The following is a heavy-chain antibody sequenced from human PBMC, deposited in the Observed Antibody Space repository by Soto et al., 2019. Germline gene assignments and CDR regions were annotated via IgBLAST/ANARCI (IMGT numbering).Heavy chain of an antibody. V-gene: IGHV3-30*18. CDR2: ISYDGSNK. CDR3: AKFAGRGVTPPWFDP. D-gene: IGHD2-21*01. J-gene: IGHJ5*02. Sequence: QVQLVESGGGVVQPGRSLRLSCAASGFTFSSYGMHWVRQAPGKGLEWVAVISYDGSNKYYADSVKGRFTISRDNSKNTLYLQMNSLRAEDTAVYYCAKFAGRGVTPPWFDPWGQGTLVTVSS. CDR1: GFTFSSYG.